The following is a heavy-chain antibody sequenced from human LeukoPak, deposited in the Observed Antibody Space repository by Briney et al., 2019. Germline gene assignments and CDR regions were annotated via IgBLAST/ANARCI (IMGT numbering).Heavy chain of an antibody. CDR2: IYYSGST. Sequence: SETLSLTCTVSGGSISGSSYYWGWIRQPPGKGLEWIGSIYYSGSTYYNPSLKSRVTISVDTSKNQFSLKLNSVTATDTAIYYCAKDSYDSSGSRYDYWGQGTLVTVSS. CDR1: GGSISGSSYY. V-gene: IGHV4-39*07. J-gene: IGHJ4*02. CDR3: AKDSYDSSGSRYDY. D-gene: IGHD3-22*01.